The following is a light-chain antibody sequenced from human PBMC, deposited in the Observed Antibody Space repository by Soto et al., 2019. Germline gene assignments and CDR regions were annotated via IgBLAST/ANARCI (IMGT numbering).Light chain of an antibody. CDR2: EVS. J-gene: IGLJ1*01. CDR1: SSDVGNYNL. Sequence: QSVLTQPASLSGSPGLSITISCTRTSSDVGNYNLVSWYQQHPGKAPKLMIYEVSKRPSGVSNRFSGSKSGNTASLTISGLQAEDEADYYCCSYAGDSTPYVFGTGTKVTVL. CDR3: CSYAGDSTPYV. V-gene: IGLV2-23*02.